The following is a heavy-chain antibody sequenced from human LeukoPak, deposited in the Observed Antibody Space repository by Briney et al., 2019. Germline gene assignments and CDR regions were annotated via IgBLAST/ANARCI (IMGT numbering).Heavy chain of an antibody. J-gene: IGHJ4*02. CDR3: ARAPGYY. V-gene: IGHV3-48*03. Sequence: GGSLRLSCEAAGFNFSGYEMNWVRQAPGKGLEWISFISPSSDNIHFADSVKGRFTISRDNTKNSVYLQMNRLRVEDTAVYYRARAPGYYWGQGTLVTVSS. CDR2: ISPSSDNI. CDR1: GFNFSGYE.